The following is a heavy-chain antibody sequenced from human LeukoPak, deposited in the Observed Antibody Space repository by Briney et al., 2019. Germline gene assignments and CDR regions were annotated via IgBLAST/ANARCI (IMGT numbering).Heavy chain of an antibody. Sequence: SVKVSCKASGGTFSSHAISWVRQAPGQGLEWMGGIIPIFGTANYAQKFQGRVTITADESTSTAYMELSSLRSEDTAVYYCAREIYYDSSGLFDYWGQGTLVTVSS. CDR1: GGTFSSHA. V-gene: IGHV1-69*13. CDR3: AREIYYDSSGLFDY. J-gene: IGHJ4*02. CDR2: IIPIFGTA. D-gene: IGHD3-22*01.